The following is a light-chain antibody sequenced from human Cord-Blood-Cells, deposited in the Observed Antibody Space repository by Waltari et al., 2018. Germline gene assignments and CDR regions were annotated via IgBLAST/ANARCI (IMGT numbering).Light chain of an antibody. J-gene: IGKJ5*01. CDR1: QSISSY. V-gene: IGKV1-39*01. Sequence: DIQMTQSPSSLSASVGDRVTLTCRASQSISSYLNWYQQKPGKAPKLLIYAASSLQSGVPSRFSGSGYGTDFTLTISSLQPEDVATYYCQQSYSTPPVTFGQGTRLEIK. CDR2: AAS. CDR3: QQSYSTPPVT.